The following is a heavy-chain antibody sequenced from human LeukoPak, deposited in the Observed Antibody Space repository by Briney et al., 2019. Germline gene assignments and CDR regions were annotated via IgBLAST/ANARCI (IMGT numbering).Heavy chain of an antibody. CDR1: GYSISSGYY. J-gene: IGHJ4*02. CDR2: IYHSGST. Sequence: SETLSLTCAVSGYSISSGYYWGWIRQPPGKGLEWIGSIYHSGSTYYNPSLKSRVTISVATSKNQFSLKLSSVTAADTAVYYCARRNEAFDYWGQGTLVTVSS. CDR3: ARRNEAFDY. V-gene: IGHV4-38-2*01.